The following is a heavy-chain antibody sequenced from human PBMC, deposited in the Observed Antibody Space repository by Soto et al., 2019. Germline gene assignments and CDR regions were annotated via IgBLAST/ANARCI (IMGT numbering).Heavy chain of an antibody. D-gene: IGHD3-22*01. V-gene: IGHV1-18*01. J-gene: IGHJ4*02. CDR2: ISAYNGNT. Sequence: GASVKVSCKASGYTFTSYGISWVRQAPGQGLEWMGWISAYNGNTNYAQKLQGRVTMTTDTSTSTAYMELRSLRSDDTAVYYCATTYYYDSSGYYSPKPFDYWGQGTLVTVSS. CDR3: ATTYYYDSSGYYSPKPFDY. CDR1: GYTFTSYG.